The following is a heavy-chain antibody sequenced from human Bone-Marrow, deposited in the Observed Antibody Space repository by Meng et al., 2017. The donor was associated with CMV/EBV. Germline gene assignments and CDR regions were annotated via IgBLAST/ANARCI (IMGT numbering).Heavy chain of an antibody. J-gene: IGHJ3*02. D-gene: IGHD5-24*01. CDR1: AFTFSSYG. Sequence: GESLKISCAASAFTFSSYGMHWVRQAPGKGLEWVAYIRSDGSDRSYADSVKGRFTISRDNAKNSLYLQMNSLRAEDTAVYYCARDRWPESDAFDIWGQGTMVTVSS. V-gene: IGHV3-30*02. CDR3: ARDRWPESDAFDI. CDR2: IRSDGSDR.